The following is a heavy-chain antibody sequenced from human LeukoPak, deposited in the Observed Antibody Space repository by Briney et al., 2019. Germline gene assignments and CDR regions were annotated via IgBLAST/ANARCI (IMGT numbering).Heavy chain of an antibody. CDR2: ISWNSGSI. V-gene: IGHV3-9*01. Sequence: GGSLRLSCAASGFTFDDYAMHWVRQAPGKGLEWVSGISWNSGSIGYADSVKGRFTISRDNAKNSLYLQMNSLRAEDTALYYCAKGLDSSGYYSPIDYWGQGTLVTVSS. D-gene: IGHD3-22*01. J-gene: IGHJ4*02. CDR1: GFTFDDYA. CDR3: AKGLDSSGYYSPIDY.